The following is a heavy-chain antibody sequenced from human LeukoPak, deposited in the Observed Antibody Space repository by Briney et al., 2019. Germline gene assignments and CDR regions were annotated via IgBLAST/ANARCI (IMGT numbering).Heavy chain of an antibody. Sequence: VGSLRLSCAASGFTFSSYEMNWVRQAPGKGLEWVSYISSSGSTIYYADSVKGRFTISRDNAKNSLYLQMNSLRAEDTAVYYCARGKSYGSGSYYPTNYFDYWGQGTLVTVSS. CDR2: ISSSGSTI. J-gene: IGHJ4*02. D-gene: IGHD3-10*01. V-gene: IGHV3-48*03. CDR3: ARGKSYGSGSYYPTNYFDY. CDR1: GFTFSSYE.